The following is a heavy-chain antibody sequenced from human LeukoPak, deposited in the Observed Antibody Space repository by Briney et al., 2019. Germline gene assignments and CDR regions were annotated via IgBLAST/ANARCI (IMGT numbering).Heavy chain of an antibody. CDR2: IIPIFGTA. D-gene: IGHD5-18*01. CDR3: ASAVDTAMVTAPYYCGMDV. CDR1: GGTFSSYA. J-gene: IGHJ6*02. Sequence: SVKVSCKASGGTFSSYAISWVRQAPGQGLEWMGGIIPIFGTANYAQKFQGRVTITADESTSTAYMELSSLRSEDTAVYYCASAVDTAMVTAPYYCGMDVWGQGTTVTVSS. V-gene: IGHV1-69*13.